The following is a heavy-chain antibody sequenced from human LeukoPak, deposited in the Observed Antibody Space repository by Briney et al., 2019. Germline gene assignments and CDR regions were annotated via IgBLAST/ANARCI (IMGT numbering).Heavy chain of an antibody. CDR3: ARDSDYYYGMDV. D-gene: IGHD3-10*01. J-gene: IGHJ6*02. Sequence: ETLSLTCTVSGGSISSYYWSWIRQPPGKGLEWIGYIYYSGSTNYNPSLKSRVTISVDTSKNQFSLKLSSVTAADTAVYYCARDSDYYYGMDVWGQGTTATVSS. CDR1: GGSISSYY. V-gene: IGHV4-59*01. CDR2: IYYSGST.